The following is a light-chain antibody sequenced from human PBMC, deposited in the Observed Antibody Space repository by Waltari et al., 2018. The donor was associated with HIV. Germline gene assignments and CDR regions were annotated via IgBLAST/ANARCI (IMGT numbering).Light chain of an antibody. CDR3: SSYTNTDILL. CDR1: NTDIGLYNL. J-gene: IGLJ2*01. CDR2: GVN. V-gene: IGLV2-14*01. Sequence: QSALTQPASVSGSPGQSITISCTGANTDIGLYNLVSWYRQHPDKSPQLVSYGVNTRPSGVSDRFSGSKSGNTASLTISSLQAEDEADYYCSSYTNTDILLFGGGTKLTVL.